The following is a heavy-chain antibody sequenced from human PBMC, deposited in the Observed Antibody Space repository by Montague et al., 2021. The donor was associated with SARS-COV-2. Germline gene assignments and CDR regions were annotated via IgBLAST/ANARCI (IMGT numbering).Heavy chain of an antibody. J-gene: IGHJ6*02. V-gene: IGHV4-34*01. CDR1: GGSFSGYY. CDR3: ARSGEVYTGSYYLEDYYYGMDV. D-gene: IGHD1-26*01. Sequence: SETLSLTCTVYGGSFSGYYWSWIRQPPGKGLEWIGEINHSGSTNYNPSLKSRVTISVDTSKNHFSLKLSSVTAADTAVYYCARSGEVYTGSYYLEDYYYGMDVWGQGTAVTVSS. CDR2: INHSGST.